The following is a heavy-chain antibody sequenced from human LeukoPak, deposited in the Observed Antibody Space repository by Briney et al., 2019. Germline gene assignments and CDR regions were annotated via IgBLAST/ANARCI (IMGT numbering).Heavy chain of an antibody. CDR1: GYTLTELS. CDR3: LTLRHV. Sequence: VASVKVSCKVSGYTLTELSMHWVRQAPGKGLEWMGGFDPEDGETIYAQKFQGRVTITEDTSTDTAYMELSSLRSEDAAVYYCLTLRHVWGQGTTVTVSS. V-gene: IGHV1-24*01. D-gene: IGHD3-9*01. CDR2: FDPEDGET. J-gene: IGHJ6*02.